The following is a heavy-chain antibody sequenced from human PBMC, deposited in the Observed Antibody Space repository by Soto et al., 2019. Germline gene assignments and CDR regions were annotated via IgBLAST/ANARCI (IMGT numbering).Heavy chain of an antibody. V-gene: IGHV1-46*01. D-gene: IGHD2-21*02. Sequence: GASVKVSCKASGYTFTSYYMHWVRQAPGQGLEWMGIINPSGGSTSYAQKFQGRVTMTRDTSTSTVYMELSSLRSEDTAVYYCARAYCGGDCLHNYGMDVWGQGTTVTVSS. CDR2: INPSGGST. CDR3: ARAYCGGDCLHNYGMDV. J-gene: IGHJ6*02. CDR1: GYTFTSYY.